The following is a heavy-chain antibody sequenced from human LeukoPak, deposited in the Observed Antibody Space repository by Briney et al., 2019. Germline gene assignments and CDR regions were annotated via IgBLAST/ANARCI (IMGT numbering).Heavy chain of an antibody. J-gene: IGHJ5*02. Sequence: ASVKVSCKASGYTFTGYYMHWVRQAPGQGLEWMGWINPNSGGTNYAQKFQGRVTMTRDTSISTAYMELSRLRSDDTAVYYCARNHYDILTGSLNWFDPWGQGTLVTVSS. V-gene: IGHV1-2*02. CDR1: GYTFTGYY. CDR3: ARNHYDILTGSLNWFDP. D-gene: IGHD3-9*01. CDR2: INPNSGGT.